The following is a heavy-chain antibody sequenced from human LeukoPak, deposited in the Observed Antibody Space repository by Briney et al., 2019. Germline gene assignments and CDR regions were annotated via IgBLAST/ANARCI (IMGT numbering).Heavy chain of an antibody. Sequence: GASVKVSCKASGYTFTGYYMHWVRQAPGQGLEWMGWINPNSGGTNYAQKFQGRVTMTRDTSISTAYMELSRLRSDDTAVYYCAREVARPTVVNYYYYMDAWGKGTTVTVSS. J-gene: IGHJ6*03. CDR1: GYTFTGYY. V-gene: IGHV1-2*02. D-gene: IGHD4-23*01. CDR2: INPNSGGT. CDR3: AREVARPTVVNYYYYMDA.